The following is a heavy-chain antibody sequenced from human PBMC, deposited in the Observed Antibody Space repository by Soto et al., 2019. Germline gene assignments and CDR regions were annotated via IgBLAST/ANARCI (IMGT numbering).Heavy chain of an antibody. CDR1: GFTFGDYA. Sequence: PGGSLRLSCTASGFTFGDYAMSWVRQAPGKGLEWVGFIRSKAYGGTTEYAASVKGRFTISRDDSKSIAYLQMNSLKTEDTAVYYCTRNKAAFDIWGKGTMVTVSS. V-gene: IGHV3-49*04. CDR2: IRSKAYGGTT. CDR3: TRNKAAFDI. J-gene: IGHJ3*02.